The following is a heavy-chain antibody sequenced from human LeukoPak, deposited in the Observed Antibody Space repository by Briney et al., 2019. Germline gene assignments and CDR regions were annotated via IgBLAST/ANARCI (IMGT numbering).Heavy chain of an antibody. CDR2: ISYDGSNK. J-gene: IGHJ6*03. V-gene: IGHV3-30-3*01. Sequence: GRSLRLSCAASGFTSSSYAMHWVRQAPGKGLEWVAVISYDGSNKYYADSVKGRFTISRDNSKNTLYLQMNSLRAEDTAVYYCARGRGHYYYHMDVWGKGTTVTVSS. D-gene: IGHD6-25*01. CDR1: GFTSSSYA. CDR3: ARGRGHYYYHMDV.